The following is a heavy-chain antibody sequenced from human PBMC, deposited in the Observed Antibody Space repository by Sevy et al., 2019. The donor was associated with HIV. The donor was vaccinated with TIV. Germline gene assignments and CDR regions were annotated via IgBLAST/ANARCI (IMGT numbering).Heavy chain of an antibody. CDR3: ARPTSGLSEYEPLDNARFYGMDV. Sequence: GGSLRLSCAASGFTFRSYSMNWVRQAPGRGLEWVSSITSSSSFIFYADSVKGRFPISRENAKNSLFLQMNSLRAEDTAVYYCARPTSGLSEYEPLDNARFYGMDVWGQGTTVTVSS. CDR2: ITSSSSFI. CDR1: GFTFRSYS. V-gene: IGHV3-21*01. J-gene: IGHJ6*02. D-gene: IGHD1-20*01.